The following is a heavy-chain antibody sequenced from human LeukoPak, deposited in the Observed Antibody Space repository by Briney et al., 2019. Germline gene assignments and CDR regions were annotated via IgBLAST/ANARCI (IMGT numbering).Heavy chain of an antibody. V-gene: IGHV7-4-1*02. CDR1: GYTFTSYA. CDR2: INTNTGNP. CDR3: ARDRITMVRGVITTRGRAFDI. J-gene: IGHJ3*02. Sequence: ASVKVSCKASGYTFTSYAMNWVRQAPGQGLEWMGWINTNTGNPTYAQGFTGRFVFSLDTSVSTAYLQISSLKAEDTAVYYCARDRITMVRGVITTRGRAFDIWGQGTMVTVSS. D-gene: IGHD3-10*01.